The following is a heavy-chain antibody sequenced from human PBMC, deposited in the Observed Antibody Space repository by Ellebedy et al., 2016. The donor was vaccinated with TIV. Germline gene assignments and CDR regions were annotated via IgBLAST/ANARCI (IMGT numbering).Heavy chain of an antibody. CDR1: GFTFSNYA. D-gene: IGHD2-2*01. CDR3: AKDRCSSTSCYAGFLDYFDY. J-gene: IGHJ4*02. V-gene: IGHV3-23*01. CDR2: ISGLSGGT. Sequence: GESLKISCAASGFTFSNYAMNWVRQAPGKGLEWVSGISGLSGGTYYADSVKGRFTISRDNSKNTLYLQMDSLRAEDTAVYYCAKDRCSSTSCYAGFLDYFDYWGQGTLVTVSS.